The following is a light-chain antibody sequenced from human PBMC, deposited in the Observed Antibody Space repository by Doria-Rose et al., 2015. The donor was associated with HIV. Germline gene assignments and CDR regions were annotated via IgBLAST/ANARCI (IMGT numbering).Light chain of an antibody. CDR3: QQYGTSRGT. CDR1: QRVKSSY. J-gene: IGKJ5*01. Sequence: EIVLTQSPGTLSLSPGERAILSCRASQRVKSSYLAWYQQKPGQAPRLLIYDASTSATGIPDRFSGSGSGTDFTLTISRLEPEDVAVYYCQQYGTSRGTFGQGTRLEIK. V-gene: IGKV3-20*01. CDR2: DAS.